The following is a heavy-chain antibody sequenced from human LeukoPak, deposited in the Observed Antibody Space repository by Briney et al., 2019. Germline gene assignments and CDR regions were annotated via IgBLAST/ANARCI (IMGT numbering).Heavy chain of an antibody. J-gene: IGHJ3*02. Sequence: GGSLRLSCAASGSTFSGYMMNWVRQAPGKGLEWVSSISGSSSYIYYADSVKGRFTISRDNAENSLYLQMNSLRAEDTAVYYCTRHTTMIISGAFDIWGQGTMVTVSS. D-gene: IGHD3-22*01. V-gene: IGHV3-21*01. CDR1: GSTFSGYM. CDR2: ISGSSSYI. CDR3: TRHTTMIISGAFDI.